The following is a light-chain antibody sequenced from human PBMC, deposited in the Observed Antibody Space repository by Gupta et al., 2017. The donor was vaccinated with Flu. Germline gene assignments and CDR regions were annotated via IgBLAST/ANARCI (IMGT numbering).Light chain of an antibody. V-gene: IGLV6-57*01. Sequence: NFMLTQPHSVSESPGKTVTISCARSSGSIAFNYVQWYQQRPGSSHNTVILEDTRGTSGVPDRFSGFVDSSSNYASRLTIGLKTDDEADDYCQYSDSNNHSWVFGGGTKLTVL. CDR1: SGSIAFNY. CDR3: QYSDSNNHSWV. CDR2: EDT. J-gene: IGLJ3*02.